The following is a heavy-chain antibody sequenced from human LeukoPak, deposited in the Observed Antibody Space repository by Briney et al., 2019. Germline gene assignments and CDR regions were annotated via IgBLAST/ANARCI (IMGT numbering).Heavy chain of an antibody. CDR2: ISGDGGST. Sequence: GGSLRLSCAASGFTFDDYDMHWVRQAPGKGLEWVSLISGDGGSTYYADSVKGRFTISRDNRKNSLYLQINSLRTDDTALYYCAVSSVAGSDAFDIWGRGTMVTVSS. CDR1: GFTFDDYD. CDR3: AVSSVAGSDAFDI. D-gene: IGHD6-19*01. V-gene: IGHV3-43*02. J-gene: IGHJ3*02.